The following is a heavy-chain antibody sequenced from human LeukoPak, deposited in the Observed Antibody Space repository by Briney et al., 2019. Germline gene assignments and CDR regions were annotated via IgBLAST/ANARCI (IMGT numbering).Heavy chain of an antibody. CDR3: ARDRPTGASRVFVVQ. J-gene: IGHJ1*01. CDR2: MSSGSSYI. V-gene: IGHV3-21*06. Sequence: GGSLRLSCTASGFTFSTYAMTWVRQAPGKGLEWSSSMSSGSSYIYYADSVRGRFTIARDNTKNSLFLVMNNLRTEDTAIYYCARDRPTGASRVFVVQWGQGPQVTVSS. CDR1: GFTFSTYA. D-gene: IGHD3-3*01.